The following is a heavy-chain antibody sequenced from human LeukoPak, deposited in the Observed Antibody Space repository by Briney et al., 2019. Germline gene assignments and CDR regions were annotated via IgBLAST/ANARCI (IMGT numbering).Heavy chain of an antibody. CDR3: ARGRITAAGDNWFDP. CDR1: GYTFTGYY. J-gene: IGHJ5*02. CDR2: INPNSGGT. D-gene: IGHD6-13*01. Sequence: ASVKVSCKPSGYTFTGYYMHWVRQAPGQGLEWMGWINPNSGGTNYAQKFQGRVTMTRDTSISTAYMELSRLRFDDTAVYYCARGRITAAGDNWFDPWGQGTLVTVSS. V-gene: IGHV1-2*02.